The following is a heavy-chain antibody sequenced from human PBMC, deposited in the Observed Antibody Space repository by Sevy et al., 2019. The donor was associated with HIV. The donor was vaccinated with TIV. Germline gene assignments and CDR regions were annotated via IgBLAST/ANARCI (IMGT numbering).Heavy chain of an antibody. Sequence: GGSLRLSCAASRFTFSSYAMKWARQAPGKGLEWVSAIGGSGRNTYYADPVKGRFTISRDNSNNTLYLQMNSLRAEDTAVYYCAKGDYYDSSGYSGYIDSWGQGTLVTVSS. J-gene: IGHJ4*02. V-gene: IGHV3-23*01. CDR1: RFTFSSYA. CDR3: AKGDYYDSSGYSGYIDS. D-gene: IGHD3-22*01. CDR2: IGGSGRNT.